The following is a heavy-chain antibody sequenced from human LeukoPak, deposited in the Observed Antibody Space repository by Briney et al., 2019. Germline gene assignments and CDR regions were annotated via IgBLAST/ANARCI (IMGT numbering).Heavy chain of an antibody. J-gene: IGHJ3*02. V-gene: IGHV1-2*02. D-gene: IGHD3-22*01. CDR1: GDTFTDYY. CDR2: INPNSGGT. CDR3: ARANTYYYDSSGYMGAFDI. Sequence: ASVKVSCKASGDTFTDYYMHWVRQAPGQGLEWMGWINPNSGGTNYAQKFQDRVTMTRDTSISTAYMELRRLRFDDTAVYYCARANTYYYDSSGYMGAFDIWGQGTMVTVSS.